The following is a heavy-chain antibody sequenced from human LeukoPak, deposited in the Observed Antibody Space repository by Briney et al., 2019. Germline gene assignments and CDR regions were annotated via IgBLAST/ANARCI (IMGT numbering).Heavy chain of an antibody. CDR2: INESGDT. V-gene: IGHV4-34*01. CDR1: GGPFSNYF. CDR3: ARVVGIAVVPGATEDNYFDP. J-gene: IGHJ5*02. D-gene: IGHD2-2*01. Sequence: SDTLSLTCGVYGGPFSNYFRTWIRQSPAKGLEWVGEINESGDTDYNPSLKRRANISIDTSRRQFSLTLSSVTAADTAMYYCARVVGIAVVPGATEDNYFDPWGQGTQVTVSS.